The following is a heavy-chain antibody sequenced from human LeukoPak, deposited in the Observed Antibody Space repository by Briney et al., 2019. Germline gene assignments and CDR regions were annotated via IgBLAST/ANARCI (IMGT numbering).Heavy chain of an antibody. Sequence: GGSLRLSCAASGFTFCSYGLSWVRQAPGKGLEWVSGITGSGDSTFYADSVKGRFTISRDNPKNTLYLQMNSLRADDTAVYYCGRDGRLIQLWFDPWGQGTLVTVSS. D-gene: IGHD5-18*01. CDR2: ITGSGDST. V-gene: IGHV3-23*01. J-gene: IGHJ5*02. CDR1: GFTFCSYG. CDR3: GRDGRLIQLWFDP.